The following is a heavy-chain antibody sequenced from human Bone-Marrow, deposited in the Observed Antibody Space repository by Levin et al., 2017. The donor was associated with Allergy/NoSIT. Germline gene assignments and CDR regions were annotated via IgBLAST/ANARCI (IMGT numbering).Heavy chain of an antibody. CDR3: ARISSAAFDM. Sequence: KSGGSLRLSCKASGYTFTDYFIHWVRLAPGQGLEWMGWINPNSGDTDSSQNFQGTFTMTRDTSISTAYMEVTSLTSNDTALYYCARISSAAFDMWGQGTVVTVSS. V-gene: IGHV1-2*02. CDR2: INPNSGDT. D-gene: IGHD6-19*01. J-gene: IGHJ3*02. CDR1: GYTFTDYF.